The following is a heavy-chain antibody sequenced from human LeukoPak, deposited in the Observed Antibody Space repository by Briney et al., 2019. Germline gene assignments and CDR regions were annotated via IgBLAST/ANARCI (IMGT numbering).Heavy chain of an antibody. D-gene: IGHD3-10*01. V-gene: IGHV3-30-3*01. CDR1: GLTFSSYA. CDR3: ARGALYYYGPESYIVPS. CDR2: CSYDGNNQ. J-gene: IGHJ5*02. Sequence: GSLRLSCAASGLTFSSYAMNWVRQAPGKGLEWVAVCSYDGNNQYYADSVKGRFTISRDNSKNTLYLQMNNLRPEDTAVYYCARGALYYYGPESYIVPSWGQGTLVTVSS.